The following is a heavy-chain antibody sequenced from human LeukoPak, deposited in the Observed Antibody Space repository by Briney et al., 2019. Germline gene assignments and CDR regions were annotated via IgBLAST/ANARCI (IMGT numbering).Heavy chain of an antibody. D-gene: IGHD3-22*01. CDR3: AKVALRITMIENYFDY. J-gene: IGHJ4*02. Sequence: PGRSLRLSCAASGFTFSSYGMHWVRQAPGKGLEWVAVISYDGSNKYYADSVKGRFTISRDNSKNTLYLQMNSLRAEDTAVYYCAKVALRITMIENYFDYWGQGTLVTVSS. V-gene: IGHV3-30*18. CDR1: GFTFSSYG. CDR2: ISYDGSNK.